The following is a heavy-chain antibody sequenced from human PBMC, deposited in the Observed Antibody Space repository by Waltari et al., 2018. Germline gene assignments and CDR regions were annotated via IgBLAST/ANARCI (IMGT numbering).Heavy chain of an antibody. CDR2: IKQDGSEK. CDR3: ARDRLPAAMDDAFDI. CDR1: GFTFSSYW. J-gene: IGHJ3*02. D-gene: IGHD2-2*01. Sequence: EVQLVESGGGLVQPGGSLRLSCAASGFTFSSYWMSWVRQAPGKGVEWVANIKQDGSEKYYVDSVKGRFTISRDNAKNSLYLQMNSLRAEDTAVYYCARDRLPAAMDDAFDIWGQGTMVTVSS. V-gene: IGHV3-7*01.